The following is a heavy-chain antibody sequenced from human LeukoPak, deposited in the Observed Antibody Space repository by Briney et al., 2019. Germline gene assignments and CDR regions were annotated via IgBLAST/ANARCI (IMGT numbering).Heavy chain of an antibody. CDR1: GGSISSYY. Sequence: ETLSLTCTVSGGSISSYYWSWVRQPPGKGLQWIGYIYYSGSTNYNPSLKSRVTISVDTSKNQFSLKLSSVTAADTAVYYCARSPPVYYYYYGMDVWGQGTTVTVSS. CDR2: IYYSGST. CDR3: ARSPPVYYYYYGMDV. J-gene: IGHJ6*02. V-gene: IGHV4-59*08.